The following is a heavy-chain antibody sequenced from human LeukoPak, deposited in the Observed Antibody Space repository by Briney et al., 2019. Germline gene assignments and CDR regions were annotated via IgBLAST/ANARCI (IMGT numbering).Heavy chain of an antibody. D-gene: IGHD6-19*01. CDR1: GFSFSTYA. CDR3: AKHHWLVWGVTYYFDY. J-gene: IGHJ4*02. CDR2: ISGGGFNT. V-gene: IGHV3-23*01. Sequence: GGSLRLSCAASGFSFSTYAMSWVRQAPGKGLEWVSTISGGGFNTYYADSVRGRCTISRDNSGNTLYLQMNSLRAEDTAIYYCAKHHWLVWGVTYYFDYWGQGALVTVSS.